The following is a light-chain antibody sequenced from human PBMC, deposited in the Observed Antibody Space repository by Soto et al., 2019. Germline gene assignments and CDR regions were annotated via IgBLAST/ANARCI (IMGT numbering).Light chain of an antibody. CDR2: GAS. CDR1: QSVRSSY. CDR3: QQYGSSPST. V-gene: IGKV3-20*01. J-gene: IGKJ1*01. Sequence: EILLTQSPGILSLSPGERATLSCRASQSVRSSYLAWYQQKPGQAPRLLIQGASTRATGIPDRFSGSGSGTDFTLTISGLEPEDFAVYYCQQYGSSPSTFGQGTKVDIK.